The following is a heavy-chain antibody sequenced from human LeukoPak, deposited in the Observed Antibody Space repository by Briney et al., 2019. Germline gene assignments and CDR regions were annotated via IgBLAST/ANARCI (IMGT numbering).Heavy chain of an antibody. CDR3: ARGPRRSKAVAGTTLDY. J-gene: IGHJ4*02. CDR2: INHGGST. D-gene: IGHD6-19*01. Sequence: SETLSLTCAVYGGSFSGYYWSWIRQPPGKGLEWIGEINHGGSTNYNPSLKSRVTISVDTSKNQFSLKLSSVTAADTAVYYCARGPRRSKAVAGTTLDYWGQGTLVTVSS. CDR1: GGSFSGYY. V-gene: IGHV4-34*01.